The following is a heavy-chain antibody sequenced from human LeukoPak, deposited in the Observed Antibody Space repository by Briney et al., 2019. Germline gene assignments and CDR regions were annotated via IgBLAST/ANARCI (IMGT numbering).Heavy chain of an antibody. CDR3: AKIAVAMGSSADY. D-gene: IGHD6-19*01. CDR1: TXSXYX. V-gene: IGHV3-21*01. CDR2: ISSSSSYI. J-gene: IGHJ4*02. Sequence: TXSXYXXXWVRQAPGKGLEWVSSISSSSSYIYYADSVKGRFTISRDNAKNSLYLQMNSLRAEDTAVYYCAKIAVAMGSSADYWGQGTLVTVSS.